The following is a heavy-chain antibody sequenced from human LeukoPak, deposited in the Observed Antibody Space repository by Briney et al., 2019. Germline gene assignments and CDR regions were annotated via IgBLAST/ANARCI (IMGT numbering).Heavy chain of an antibody. D-gene: IGHD5-12*01. CDR2: INYSGTT. CDR3: ARMGGYSGYATH. V-gene: IGHV4-59*08. Sequence: SETLSLTCTVSGGSISTYYWSWIRQPPGKGLEWIGYINYSGTTNYNPSFKNRVTISLDTSKNQFSLNLSSVTAADTAVYYCARMGGYSGYATHWGQGTLVTVSS. CDR1: GGSISTYY. J-gene: IGHJ4*02.